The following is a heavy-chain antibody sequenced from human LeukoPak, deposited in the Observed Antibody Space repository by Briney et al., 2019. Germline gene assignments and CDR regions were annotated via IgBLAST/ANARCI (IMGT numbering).Heavy chain of an antibody. CDR2: ISGSGGST. J-gene: IGHJ6*02. V-gene: IGHV3-23*01. CDR1: GFTFSSYA. CDR3: AKVHYYDSSGYYHYYYGMDV. Sequence: GGSLRLSCAASGFTFSSYAMSWVRQAPGKGLEWVSAISGSGGSTYYADSVKGRFTISRDNSKNTLYLQMNSLRAEDTAVYYCAKVHYYDSSGYYHYYYGMDVWGQGTTVTVSS. D-gene: IGHD3-22*01.